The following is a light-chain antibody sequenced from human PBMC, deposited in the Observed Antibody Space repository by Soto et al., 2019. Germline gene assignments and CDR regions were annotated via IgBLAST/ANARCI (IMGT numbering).Light chain of an antibody. J-gene: IGKJ1*01. CDR1: QRISSW. V-gene: IGKV1-5*01. CDR3: QPYNSYAWT. CDR2: DDS. Sequence: DIQMTQSPSTLSASVGDRVTITCRASQRISSWLAWYQPKPGKAHKLLIYDDSSLESGVPSRFSGSVSGTEFTLTISSLHPDDFATYYCQPYNSYAWTFGQGTKVEIK.